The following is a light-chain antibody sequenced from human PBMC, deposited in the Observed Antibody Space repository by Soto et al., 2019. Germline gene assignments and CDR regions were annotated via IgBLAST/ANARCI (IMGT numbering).Light chain of an antibody. CDR1: HSVGGN. CDR2: GAS. CDR3: QQYNNWLFT. V-gene: IGKV3-15*01. J-gene: IGKJ4*01. Sequence: EIVMTQSPATLSVSPGETVTLSCRASHSVGGNLAWYQQKPGQAPRLLIYGASTRATGVPARFSGSGSGTEFTLTISSLLSDDLALYHCQQYNNWLFTFGGGTRVEIK.